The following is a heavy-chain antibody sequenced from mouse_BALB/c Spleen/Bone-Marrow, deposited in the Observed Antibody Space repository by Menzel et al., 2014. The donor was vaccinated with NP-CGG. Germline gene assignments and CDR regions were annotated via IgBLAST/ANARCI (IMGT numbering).Heavy chain of an antibody. J-gene: IGHJ2*01. CDR3: ARPTTVVATGGSFDY. V-gene: IGHV5-6*01. CDR1: GLTFSSYG. CDR2: ISSGGSYT. D-gene: IGHD1-1*01. Sequence: EVQLVESGGDLVKPGGSLKLSCAASGLTFSSYGMSWVRQTPDKRLEWVATISSGGSYTYYPDSVKGRFTISRDNAKNALYLQMSSLKSEDTAMYYCARPTTVVATGGSFDYWGQGTTLTVSS.